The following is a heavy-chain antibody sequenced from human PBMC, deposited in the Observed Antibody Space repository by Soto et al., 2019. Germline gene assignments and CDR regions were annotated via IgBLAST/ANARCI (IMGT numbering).Heavy chain of an antibody. CDR3: ASDPGYGDAAPRY. Sequence: QVQLQESGPGLVKPSQTLSLTCTVSGGSINSGDYYWSWIRQPPGKGLEWIGYIYHSGSPHYNPSGKSRVXXSXDMXKNQFSLRLSSVTAADTAVYYCASDPGYGDAAPRYWGQGTLVTVAS. CDR2: IYHSGSP. D-gene: IGHD4-17*01. V-gene: IGHV4-30-4*01. CDR1: GGSINSGDYY. J-gene: IGHJ4*02.